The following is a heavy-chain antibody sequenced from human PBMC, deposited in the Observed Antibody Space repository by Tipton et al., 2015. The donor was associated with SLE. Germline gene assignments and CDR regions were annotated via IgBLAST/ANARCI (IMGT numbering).Heavy chain of an antibody. V-gene: IGHV4-59*02. CDR3: ARAPFFGVVTLRGPFDY. Sequence: TLSLTCTVSGGSVNGHYWNWIRQAPGKGLEWIGYIYYKGSTDYKSSLKSRLTISIDTSKNQVSLKLTSVTAADTAVYYCARAPFFGVVTLRGPFDYWGQGPLVTVSS. CDR1: GGSVNGHY. CDR2: IYYKGST. D-gene: IGHD3-3*01. J-gene: IGHJ4*02.